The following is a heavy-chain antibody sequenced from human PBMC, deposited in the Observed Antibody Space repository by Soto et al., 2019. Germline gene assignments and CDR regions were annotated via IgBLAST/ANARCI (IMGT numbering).Heavy chain of an antibody. CDR2: INTRSGGT. CDR3: ARDDGYCNGDRCLYAFDI. J-gene: IGHJ3*02. Sequence: GASVKVSCKASGYTFTAYYMHWVRQAPGQGLEWMGWINTRSGGTHYAQKFQGWVTMTRDTSISTAYMELRRLRSDDTAVYYCARDDGYCNGDRCLYAFDIWGQGTVVTVS. D-gene: IGHD2-15*01. CDR1: GYTFTAYY. V-gene: IGHV1-2*04.